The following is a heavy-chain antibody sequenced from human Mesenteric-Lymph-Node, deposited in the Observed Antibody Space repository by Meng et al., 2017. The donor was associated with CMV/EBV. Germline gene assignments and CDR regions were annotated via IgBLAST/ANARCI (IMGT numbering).Heavy chain of an antibody. V-gene: IGHV4-39*07. CDR1: GGSISSSSYY. CDR3: ARDAYSYGLGWFDP. D-gene: IGHD5-18*01. J-gene: IGHJ5*02. Sequence: SETLSLTCTVSGGSISSSSYYWGWIRQPPGKGLEWIGSIYYTGSTKYNPSLKSRVTISVDTSRNQFSLRVTSVTAADTAVYYCARDAYSYGLGWFDPWGQGTPVTVSS. CDR2: IYYTGST.